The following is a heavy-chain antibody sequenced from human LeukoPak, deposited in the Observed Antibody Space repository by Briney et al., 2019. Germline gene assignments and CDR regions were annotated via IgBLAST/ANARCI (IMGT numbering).Heavy chain of an antibody. Sequence: ASVRVSCKASGYTFTAYYIHWVRQAPGQGLEWVGRINPNGGVTNNAQQFQGRFTMTRDTSISTAYMELSRLRSDDTAVYYCARGDYGDTWGDFDLWGRGTLVTVSS. V-gene: IGHV1-2*06. J-gene: IGHJ2*01. CDR2: INPNGGVT. D-gene: IGHD4-17*01. CDR3: ARGDYGDTWGDFDL. CDR1: GYTFTAYY.